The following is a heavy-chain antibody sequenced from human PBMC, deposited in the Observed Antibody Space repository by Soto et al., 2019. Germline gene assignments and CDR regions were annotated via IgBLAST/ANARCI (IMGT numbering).Heavy chain of an antibody. V-gene: IGHV3-7*03. Sequence: GGSLRLSCEASGFSFRNHWMTWVRQAPGRGLEWVANIKQDGTEKYYVDSVKGRFIISRDNARNSLYLQMNSLRAEDTAVYYCASRPSDVYYYGVFDYWGQGTLVTVSS. CDR2: IKQDGTEK. D-gene: IGHD3-10*01. J-gene: IGHJ4*02. CDR1: GFSFRNHW. CDR3: ASRPSDVYYYGVFDY.